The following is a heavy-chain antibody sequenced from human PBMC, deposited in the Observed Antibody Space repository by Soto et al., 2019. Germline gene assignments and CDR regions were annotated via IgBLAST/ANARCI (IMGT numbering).Heavy chain of an antibody. CDR1: GFTFSSYG. CDR2: IWYDGSNK. Sequence: QLQLVESGGGVVQPGRSLRLSCAASGFTFSSYGMHWVRQAPGKGLEWVAVIWYDGSNKYYADSVKGRFTISRDNSKNTLYLQMNSLRAEDTAVYYCARGWADTDPSADYWGQGTLVTVSS. V-gene: IGHV3-33*01. CDR3: ARGWADTDPSADY. J-gene: IGHJ4*02. D-gene: IGHD5-18*01.